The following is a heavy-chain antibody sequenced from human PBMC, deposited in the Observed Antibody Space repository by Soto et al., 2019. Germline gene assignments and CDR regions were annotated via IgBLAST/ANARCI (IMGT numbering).Heavy chain of an antibody. CDR3: AKASGENYTGSRVFDS. Sequence: LRLSCAASGFTFSNHAMTWVRQAPGKGLELVSIITNTGGDTLYADSVKGRFTISRDNSKNTLYLQMNSLTAEDTAMYYCAKASGENYTGSRVFDSWGHGTRVTVSS. CDR2: ITNTGGDT. V-gene: IGHV3-23*01. J-gene: IGHJ4*01. D-gene: IGHD3-10*01. CDR1: GFTFSNHA.